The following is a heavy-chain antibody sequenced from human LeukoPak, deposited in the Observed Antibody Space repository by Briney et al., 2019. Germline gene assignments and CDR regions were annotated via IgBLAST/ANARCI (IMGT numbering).Heavy chain of an antibody. CDR2: INWNGGST. J-gene: IGHJ4*02. Sequence: GGSLRLSCAASGFTFADYGMSWVRQAPGKGLEWVSGINWNGGSTGYADSVKGRFTISRDNAKNSLYLQMNSLRAEDTALYYCARSGVRGVIIALVGYWGQGTLVTVSS. CDR3: ARSGVRGVIIALVGY. D-gene: IGHD3-10*01. CDR1: GFTFADYG. V-gene: IGHV3-20*04.